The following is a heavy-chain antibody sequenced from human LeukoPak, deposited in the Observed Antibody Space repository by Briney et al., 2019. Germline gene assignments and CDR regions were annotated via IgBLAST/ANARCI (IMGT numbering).Heavy chain of an antibody. J-gene: IGHJ4*02. CDR2: ISSSGSTI. D-gene: IGHD3-16*01. V-gene: IGHV3-48*04. CDR3: AKELIMRFDF. CDR1: GFTFSSYS. Sequence: GGSLRLSCAASGFTFSSYSMNWVRQAPGKGLEWVSYISSSGSTIHYADSVKGRFTISRDNAKNSLYLQMNSLRAEDTTVYYCAKELIMRFDFWGQGTLVTVSS.